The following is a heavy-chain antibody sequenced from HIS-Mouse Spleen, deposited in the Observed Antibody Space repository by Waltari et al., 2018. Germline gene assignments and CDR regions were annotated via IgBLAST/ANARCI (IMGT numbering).Heavy chain of an antibody. J-gene: IGHJ5*02. V-gene: IGHV3-23*01. CDR1: GFPFSSYA. D-gene: IGHD5-18*01. CDR2: ISGSGGST. CDR3: AKVGYSYEGHNWFDP. Sequence: EVQLLESGGGLVQPGGSLRLSCAASGFPFSSYAMSWVRPAPGKGLEWVSAISGSGGSTYYADSVKGRFTISRDNSKNTLYLQMNSLRAEDTAVYYCAKVGYSYEGHNWFDPWGQGTLVTVSS.